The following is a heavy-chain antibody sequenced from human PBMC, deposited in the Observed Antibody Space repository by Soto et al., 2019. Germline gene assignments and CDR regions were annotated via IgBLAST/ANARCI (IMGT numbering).Heavy chain of an antibody. V-gene: IGHV5-51*01. J-gene: IGHJ5*02. CDR1: GYTFSGYG. CDR3: ARYNAPSLAGNWFDP. D-gene: IGHD1-20*01. CDR2: IYPDDSQT. Sequence: GESLKISCKGSGYTFSGYGIVWVRQMPGKGLEWMGMIYPDDSQTIYSPSFQGQVTISADKSSSTASLQWSSLKASDTAIYYCARYNAPSLAGNWFDPWGQGTPVTVSS.